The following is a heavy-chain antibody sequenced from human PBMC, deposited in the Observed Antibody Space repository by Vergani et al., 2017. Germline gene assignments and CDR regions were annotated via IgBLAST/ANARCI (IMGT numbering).Heavy chain of an antibody. V-gene: IGHV3-43*01. CDR1: GFTFDDYT. CDR3: AKEYSSGWYYYYYMDV. CDR2: ISWDGGST. J-gene: IGHJ6*03. Sequence: EVQLVESGGVVVQPGGFLRLSCAASGFTFDDYTMHWVRQAPGKGLEWVSLISWDGGSTYYADSVKGRFTISRDNSKNSLYLQMNSLRTEDTALYYCAKEYSSGWYYYYYMDVWGKGTTVTVSS. D-gene: IGHD6-19*01.